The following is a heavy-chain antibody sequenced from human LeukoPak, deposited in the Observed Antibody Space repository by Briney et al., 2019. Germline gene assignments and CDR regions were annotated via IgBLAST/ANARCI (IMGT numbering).Heavy chain of an antibody. CDR3: ARRVQWGYSYGYEGWDYFDY. Sequence: SETLSLTCTVSGGSISSSSYYWGWIRQPPGKGLEWIGSIYYSGSTYYNPSLKSRVTISVDTSKNQFSLKLSSVTAADTAVYYCARRVQWGYSYGYEGWDYFDYWGQGTLVTVSS. CDR2: IYYSGST. V-gene: IGHV4-39*01. J-gene: IGHJ4*02. CDR1: GGSISSSSYY. D-gene: IGHD5-18*01.